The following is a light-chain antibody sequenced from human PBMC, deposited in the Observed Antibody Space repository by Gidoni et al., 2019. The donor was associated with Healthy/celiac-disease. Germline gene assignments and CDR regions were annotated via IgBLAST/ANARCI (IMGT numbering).Light chain of an antibody. V-gene: IGKV1-9*01. J-gene: IGKJ4*01. CDR1: QDIGSH. Sequence: DIQLTQSPSFLSASVGDRVTITCRASQDIGSHIAWYQQKPGKAPKLLIYYAFSLQSGIPSRFSGSGSGTEFSLTISSLQPGDFATYYCQHANSHLALTFGGGTKVDI. CDR2: YAF. CDR3: QHANSHLALT.